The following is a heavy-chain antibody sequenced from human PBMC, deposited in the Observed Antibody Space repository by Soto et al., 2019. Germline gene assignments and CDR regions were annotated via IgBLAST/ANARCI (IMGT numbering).Heavy chain of an antibody. V-gene: IGHV1-69*01. Sequence: QVQLVQSGAEVKKPGSSVKVSCKASGGTFSSYAISWVRQAPGQGLEWMGGIIPIFGTANYAQKFQGRVTITADESTSTAYMELSSLRSEDTAVYYCARDPQLHYYDSSGYFPYWGQGTLFTVSS. CDR2: IIPIFGTA. CDR1: GGTFSSYA. J-gene: IGHJ4*02. CDR3: ARDPQLHYYDSSGYFPY. D-gene: IGHD3-22*01.